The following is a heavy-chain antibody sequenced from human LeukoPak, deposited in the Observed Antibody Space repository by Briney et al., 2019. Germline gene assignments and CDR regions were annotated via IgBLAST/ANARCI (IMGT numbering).Heavy chain of an antibody. CDR3: AGVVADVFDV. V-gene: IGHV3-72*01. J-gene: IGHJ3*01. Sequence: GGSLRLSCAASGFTFSDQYMDWVRQAPGKGLEWVGRTRDKPNTYTTECAAPVKGRFTISRDDSKNSLYLLMNSLKIEDTAIYSCAGVVADVFDVWGQGTMVTVSS. CDR2: TRDKPNTYTT. D-gene: IGHD2-15*01. CDR1: GFTFSDQY.